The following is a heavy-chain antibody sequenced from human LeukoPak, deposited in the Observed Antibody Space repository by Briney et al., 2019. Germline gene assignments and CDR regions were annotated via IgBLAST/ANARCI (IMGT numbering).Heavy chain of an antibody. CDR1: GYTFSSYG. J-gene: IGHJ3*02. CDR2: ISADKTNT. Sequence: ASVKVSCKASGYTFSSYGIGWVRQAPGQGLEWMGWISADKTNTNYAQNLQGRVTMTTDTSTSTAYMELRSLRSDDTAVYYCARDRYCSSTSCYPGGAFDIWGQGTMVTVSS. D-gene: IGHD2-2*01. V-gene: IGHV1-18*01. CDR3: ARDRYCSSTSCYPGGAFDI.